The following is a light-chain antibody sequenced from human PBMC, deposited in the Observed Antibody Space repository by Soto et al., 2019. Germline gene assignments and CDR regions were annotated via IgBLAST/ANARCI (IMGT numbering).Light chain of an antibody. CDR1: QTISSW. CDR2: KAS. CDR3: QHYNNWPIT. Sequence: DIQMTQSPSTLSGSVLYRVTITFRASQTISSWLAWYQQKPGKAPKLLIYKASTLKSGVPSRFSGSGSGTEFTLTISSLQSEDFAVYYCQHYNNWPITFGQGTRLEIK. V-gene: IGKV1-5*03. J-gene: IGKJ5*01.